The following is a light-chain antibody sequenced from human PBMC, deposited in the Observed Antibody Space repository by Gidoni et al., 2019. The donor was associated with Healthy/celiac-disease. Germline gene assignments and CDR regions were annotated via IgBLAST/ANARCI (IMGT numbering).Light chain of an antibody. CDR3: QAWDSSPYVV. CDR1: KLGAKY. Sequence: SYELTQPPSVSVSPGQTASITCSGEKLGAKYACWYQQKPGQSPVLVIYQDSKRPSGIPERFSGSNSGNTATLTISGTQAMDEADYYCQAWDSSPYVVFGGGTKLTVL. V-gene: IGLV3-1*01. CDR2: QDS. J-gene: IGLJ2*01.